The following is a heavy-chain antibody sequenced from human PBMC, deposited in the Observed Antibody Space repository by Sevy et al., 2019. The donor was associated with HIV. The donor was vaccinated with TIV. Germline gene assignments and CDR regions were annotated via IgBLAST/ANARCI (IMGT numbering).Heavy chain of an antibody. V-gene: IGHV3-15*01. Sequence: GGSLRLSCVASGFNFNNAWMSWVRQAPGKGLEWVGRMRSKSDGGAIDYAPPVRGRFTISRDDSKNMLYLQLNSLKSEDTAMYCCATGSPSPTRNYYDSSGYYYWGQGTLVTVSS. CDR2: MRSKSDGGAI. D-gene: IGHD3-22*01. J-gene: IGHJ4*02. CDR3: ATGSPSPTRNYYDSSGYYY. CDR1: GFNFNNAW.